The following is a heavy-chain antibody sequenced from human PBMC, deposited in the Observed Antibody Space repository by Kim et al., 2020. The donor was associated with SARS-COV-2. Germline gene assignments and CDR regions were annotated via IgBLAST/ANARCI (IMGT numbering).Heavy chain of an antibody. D-gene: IGHD4-17*01. CDR1: GGSISSGGYY. J-gene: IGHJ4*02. CDR2: IYYSGGT. Sequence: SETLSLTCTVSGGSISSGGYYWSWIRQHPGKGLEWIGYIYYSGGTQYNPSLRSRVSISVDTSKNQFSLKLTSVTAADTAVYYCARGGTVTNLRYWGQGTLVTVSS. V-gene: IGHV4-31*03. CDR3: ARGGTVTNLRY.